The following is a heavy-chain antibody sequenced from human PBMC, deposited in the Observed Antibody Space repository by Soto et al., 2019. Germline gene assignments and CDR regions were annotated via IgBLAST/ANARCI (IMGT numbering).Heavy chain of an antibody. CDR3: ARDATVNDYYYYGMDV. V-gene: IGHV1-69*13. CDR1: GGTFSSYA. J-gene: IGHJ6*02. CDR2: IIPIFGTA. D-gene: IGHD4-4*01. Sequence: ASVKVSCKASGGTFSSYAISWVRQAPGQGLEWMGGIIPIFGTANYAQKFQGRVTITADESTSTAYMELSSLRSEDTAVYYCARDATVNDYYYYGMDVWGQGTTVTVS.